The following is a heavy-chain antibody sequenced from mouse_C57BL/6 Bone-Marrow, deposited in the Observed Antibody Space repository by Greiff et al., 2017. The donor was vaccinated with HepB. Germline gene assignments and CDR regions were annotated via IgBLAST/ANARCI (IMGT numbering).Heavy chain of an antibody. V-gene: IGHV5-6*01. J-gene: IGHJ2*01. CDR3: ARLGDDYFDY. CDR2: ISSGGSYT. D-gene: IGHD3-3*01. CDR1: GFTFSSYG. Sequence: EVNVVESGGDLVKPGGSLKLSCAASGFTFSSYGMSWVRQTPDKRLEWVATISSGGSYTYYPDSVKGRFTISRDNAKNTLYLQMSSLKSEDTAMYYCARLGDDYFDYWGQGTTLTVSS.